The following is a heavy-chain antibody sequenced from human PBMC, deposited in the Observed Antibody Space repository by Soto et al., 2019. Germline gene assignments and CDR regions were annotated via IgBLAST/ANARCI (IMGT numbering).Heavy chain of an antibody. V-gene: IGHV4-30-2*01. CDR2: IYHSGST. D-gene: IGHD3-10*01. CDR1: GGSLSRGDYY. J-gene: IGHJ3*02. Sequence: PSETLCLTYTVSGGSLSRGDYYWSWIRQPPGKGLERIGYIYHSGSTYYNQSLKNRVTISVDRSKNQFSLKLSSVTTADTAVYYCARAHGSGSGAFDIWGQGTMVT. CDR3: ARAHGSGSGAFDI.